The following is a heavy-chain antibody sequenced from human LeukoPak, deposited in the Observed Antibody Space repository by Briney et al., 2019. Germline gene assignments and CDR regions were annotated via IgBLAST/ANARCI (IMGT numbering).Heavy chain of an antibody. D-gene: IGHD3-16*01. CDR3: VRDSRRGGPMGLYHNFDK. J-gene: IGHJ4*02. Sequence: TGGSLRLSCAASGFKFSDFWMTWVRQTPGKGLEWVANIKEDGSEEYHVDSVKGRFTISRDNTESSLFLQMNSLRGDDTAVYYCVRDSRRGGPMGLYHNFDKWGQGTLVTVSS. V-gene: IGHV3-7*01. CDR2: IKEDGSEE. CDR1: GFKFSDFW.